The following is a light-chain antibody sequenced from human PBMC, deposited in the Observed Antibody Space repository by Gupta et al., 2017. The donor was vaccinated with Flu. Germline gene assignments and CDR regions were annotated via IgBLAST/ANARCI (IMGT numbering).Light chain of an antibody. V-gene: IGKV3-15*01. J-gene: IGKJ2*01. CDR2: GAS. CDR1: QSVGTN. CDR3: QQYDNWPPRYT. Sequence: EIVMTQSPATLSVSPGERATLSCRASQSVGTNLAWYQQKPGQAPRLLIYGASTRATGIPARFSGSGSGTEFTLTISSLQSEDFALYYCQQYDNWPPRYTFGQGTRLEIK.